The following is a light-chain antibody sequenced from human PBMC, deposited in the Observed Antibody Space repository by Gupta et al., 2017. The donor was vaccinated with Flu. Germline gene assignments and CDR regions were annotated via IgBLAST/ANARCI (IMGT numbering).Light chain of an antibody. V-gene: IGKV3-15*01. CDR1: QSVSFT. CDR3: QQYFDWPLT. CDR2: DAS. Sequence: LATLSVSPGERVTLSCRASQSVSFTLAWYQQKPGQAPRLLIYDASTRANGVPARFSGSGSGPEFTLTISSLQSEDFAVYYCQQYFDWPLTFGGGTKVEIK. J-gene: IGKJ4*01.